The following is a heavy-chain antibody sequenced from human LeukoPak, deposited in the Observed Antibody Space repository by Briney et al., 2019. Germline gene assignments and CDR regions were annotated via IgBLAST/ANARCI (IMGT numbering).Heavy chain of an antibody. D-gene: IGHD3-16*02. J-gene: IGHJ4*02. CDR3: ARGHDYVWGSYRYGRFDY. Sequence: ASVKVSCKASVGTFSSYAISWVRQAPGQGLEWMGGIIPIFGTANYAQKFQGRVTITADESTSTAYMELSSLRSEDTAVYYCARGHDYVWGSYRYGRFDYWGQGTLVTVSS. CDR1: VGTFSSYA. CDR2: IIPIFGTA. V-gene: IGHV1-69*13.